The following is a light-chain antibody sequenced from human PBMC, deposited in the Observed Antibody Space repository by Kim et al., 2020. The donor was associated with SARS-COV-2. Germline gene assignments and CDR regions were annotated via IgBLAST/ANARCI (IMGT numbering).Light chain of an antibody. CDR3: QKYSNRWT. CDR2: DAS. CDR1: QSISGG. Sequence: DIQMTQSPSTLSASVGDKVTITCRASQSISGGVAWYQQKPGKAPKLLIYDASSLESGVPSRFSGSGSGTDFTLIVSSLQPDDFATYYCQKYSNRWTFGQGTKVDIK. J-gene: IGKJ1*01. V-gene: IGKV1-5*01.